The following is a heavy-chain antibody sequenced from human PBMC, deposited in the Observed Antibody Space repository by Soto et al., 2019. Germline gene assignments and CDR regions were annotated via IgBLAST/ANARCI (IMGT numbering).Heavy chain of an antibody. CDR3: ARGARI. CDR2: IKEDGSEK. V-gene: IGHV3-7*01. Sequence: EVQLVESGGDLVQPGGSLRLSCADSRFTFSGYWMYWVRQAPGKGLEWVANIKEDGSEKNYVDSVRGRFTISRDNAKNSLYLQMNSLRAEDTAVYYCARGARIWGQGTMVPVS. J-gene: IGHJ3*02. CDR1: RFTFSGYW.